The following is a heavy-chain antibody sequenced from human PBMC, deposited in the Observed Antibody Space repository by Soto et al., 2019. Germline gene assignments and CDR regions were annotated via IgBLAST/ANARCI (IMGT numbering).Heavy chain of an antibody. V-gene: IGHV3-48*01. CDR1: GFTFSSYS. D-gene: IGHD3-9*01. Sequence: GGSLRLSCAASGFTFSSYSMNWVRQAPGKGLEWVSYISSSSSTIYYADSGKGRFTISRDNAKNSRYLQMNSLRAEDTAVYYCARDAYDILTGYYVEFDYWGQGTLVTVSS. CDR2: ISSSSSTI. J-gene: IGHJ4*02. CDR3: ARDAYDILTGYYVEFDY.